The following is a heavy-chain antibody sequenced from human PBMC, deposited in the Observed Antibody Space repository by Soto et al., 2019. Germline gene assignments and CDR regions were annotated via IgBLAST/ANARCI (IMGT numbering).Heavy chain of an antibody. CDR3: ARSPRGSSEGFGELVYTYYRDV. CDR1: GFTFSDYY. J-gene: IGHJ6*03. V-gene: IGHV3-11*01. CDR2: ISSSGSTI. D-gene: IGHD3-10*01. Sequence: GGSLRLSCAASGFTFSDYYMSWIRQAPGKGLEWVSYISSSGSTIYYADSVKGRFTISRDNAKNSLYLQMNSLRAEDTAVYYCARSPRGSSEGFGELVYTYYRDVGGKGTTVTVSS.